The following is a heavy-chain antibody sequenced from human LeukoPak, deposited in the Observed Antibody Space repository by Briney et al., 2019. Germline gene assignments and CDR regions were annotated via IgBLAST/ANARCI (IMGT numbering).Heavy chain of an antibody. CDR3: ARGGLNNGTALDYFDY. Sequence: AASVKVSCKASGYTFTSYYMHWVRQSPGQGLEWMGIINPSGGSTSYAQKFQGRVTMTRDTSTSTVYMELSSLGSEDTAVYYCARGGLNNGTALDYFDYWGQGTLVTVSS. CDR1: GYTFTSYY. V-gene: IGHV1-46*01. J-gene: IGHJ4*02. D-gene: IGHD5-18*01. CDR2: INPSGGST.